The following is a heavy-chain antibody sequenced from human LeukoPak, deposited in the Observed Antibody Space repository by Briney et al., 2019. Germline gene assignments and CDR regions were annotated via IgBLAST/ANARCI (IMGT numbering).Heavy chain of an antibody. V-gene: IGHV4-39*07. CDR2: IYYSGST. CDR3: ARGFGSSSWFNWFDP. D-gene: IGHD6-13*01. CDR1: GGSISSSSYY. Sequence: KPSETLSLTCTVSGGSISSSSYYWGWIRQPPGKGLEWIGSIYYSGSTYYNPSLKSRVTISVDTSKNQFSLKLSSVTAADTAVYYCARGFGSSSWFNWFDPWGQGTLVTVSS. J-gene: IGHJ5*02.